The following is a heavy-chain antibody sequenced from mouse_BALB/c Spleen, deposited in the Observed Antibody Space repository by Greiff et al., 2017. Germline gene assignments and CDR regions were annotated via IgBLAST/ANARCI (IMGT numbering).Heavy chain of an antibody. Sequence: EVMLVESGGGLVKLGGSLKLSCAASGFTFSSYYMSWVRQTPEKRLELVAAINSNGGSTYYPDTVKGRFTISRDNAKNTLYLQMSSLKSEDTALYYCARQYGGNYVWFAYWGQGTLVTVSA. V-gene: IGHV5-6-2*01. CDR3: ARQYGGNYVWFAY. CDR1: GFTFSSYY. J-gene: IGHJ3*01. D-gene: IGHD1-1*02. CDR2: INSNGGST.